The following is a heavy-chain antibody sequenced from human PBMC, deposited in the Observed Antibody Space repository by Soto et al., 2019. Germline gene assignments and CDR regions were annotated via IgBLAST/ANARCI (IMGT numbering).Heavy chain of an antibody. D-gene: IGHD2-2*01. Sequence: SETLSLTCTVSGGSISSSSYYWGWIRQPPGKGLEWIGSIYYSGSTYYNPSLKSRVTISVDTSKNQFSLKLSSVTAADTAVYYCARHEGNPAAFYYYYYMDVWGKGTTVTVSS. J-gene: IGHJ6*03. V-gene: IGHV4-39*01. CDR3: ARHEGNPAAFYYYYYMDV. CDR1: GGSISSSSYY. CDR2: IYYSGST.